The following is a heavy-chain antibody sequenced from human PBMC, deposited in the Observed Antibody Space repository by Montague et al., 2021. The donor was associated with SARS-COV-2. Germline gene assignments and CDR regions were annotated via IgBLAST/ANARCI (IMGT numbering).Heavy chain of an antibody. CDR3: ARGWSSPMIVVVIRGPFDY. V-gene: IGHV4-39*07. CDR2: IYYSGST. CDR1: GGSISSSSYY. D-gene: IGHD3-22*01. J-gene: IGHJ4*02. Sequence: SETLSLTCTVSGGSISSSSYYWGWIRQPPGKGLEWIGSIYYSGSTYYNPSLGSRVAISVDTSKNQFSLKLSSVTAADTAVYYCARGWSSPMIVVVIRGPFDYWGQGTLVTVSS.